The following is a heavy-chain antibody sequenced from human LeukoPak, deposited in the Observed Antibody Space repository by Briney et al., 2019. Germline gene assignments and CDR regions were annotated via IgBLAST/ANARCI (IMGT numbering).Heavy chain of an antibody. V-gene: IGHV4-34*01. CDR2: INHSGST. J-gene: IGHJ5*02. CDR1: GGSFSGYY. CDR3: ARDPDCSSTTCYGSSWFDP. Sequence: SETLSLTCAVYGGSFSGYYWSWIRQPPGKGLEWIGEINHSGSTNYNPSLKSRVTMSADTSKNQFSLKLSSVTAADTAVYYCARDPDCSSTTCYGSSWFDPWGQGTLVTVSS. D-gene: IGHD2-2*01.